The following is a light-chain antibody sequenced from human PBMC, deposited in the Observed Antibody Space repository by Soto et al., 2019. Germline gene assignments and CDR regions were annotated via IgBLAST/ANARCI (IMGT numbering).Light chain of an antibody. J-gene: IGKJ4*01. Sequence: EIVLTQSPGTLSLSPGERATLSCRASQSVSSSYLAWYQQKPGQAPRLLIYGASSRATGIPDRFSGSGSGTDFTLTISRLEPEYFAVYYSQQYGSSPPGLTFGGGTKVEIK. CDR3: QQYGSSPPGLT. CDR1: QSVSSSY. V-gene: IGKV3-20*01. CDR2: GAS.